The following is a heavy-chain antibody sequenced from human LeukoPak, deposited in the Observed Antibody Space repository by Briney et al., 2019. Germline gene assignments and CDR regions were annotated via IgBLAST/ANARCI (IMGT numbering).Heavy chain of an antibody. J-gene: IGHJ4*02. CDR3: VKDRGGLARDFDQ. Sequence: GGSLRLSCSASGFIFGRYAMHWVRQAPGKGLEYVSSLKNNGDNKYYTDSVKGRFTISRDNSRNTLYLQLSSLRVEDTALYYCVKDRGGLARDFDQWGQGTLVTVSS. D-gene: IGHD3-10*01. CDR2: LKNNGDNK. V-gene: IGHV3-64D*06. CDR1: GFIFGRYA.